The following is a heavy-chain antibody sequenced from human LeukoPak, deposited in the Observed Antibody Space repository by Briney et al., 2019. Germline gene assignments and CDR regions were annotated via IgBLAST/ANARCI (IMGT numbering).Heavy chain of an antibody. J-gene: IGHJ4*02. Sequence: SETLSLTCTVSGGSISSSSYYWGWLRQPPGEGLEWIGSIYYTGNTYYNPSLKSRLTISVDTSKNQFSLKLSSVTAADTAVYYCARRECSGGTCYYFDYWGQGTLVTVSS. D-gene: IGHD2-15*01. CDR1: GGSISSSSYY. CDR3: ARRECSGGTCYYFDY. CDR2: IYYTGNT. V-gene: IGHV4-39*01.